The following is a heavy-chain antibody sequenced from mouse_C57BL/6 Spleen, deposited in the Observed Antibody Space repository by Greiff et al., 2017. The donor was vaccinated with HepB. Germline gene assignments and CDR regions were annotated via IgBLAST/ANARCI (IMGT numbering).Heavy chain of an antibody. D-gene: IGHD1-1*01. CDR1: GYTFTDYE. J-gene: IGHJ2*01. V-gene: IGHV1-15*01. Sequence: QVQLQQSGAELVRPGASVTLSCKASGYTFTDYEMHWVKQTPVHGLEWIGAIDPETGGTAYNQKFKGKAILTADKSSSTAYMEPRSLTPEDSAFYNGTKRTTVVGYYLDYGGQGTTLTVSS. CDR2: IDPETGGT. CDR3: TKRTTVVGYYLDY.